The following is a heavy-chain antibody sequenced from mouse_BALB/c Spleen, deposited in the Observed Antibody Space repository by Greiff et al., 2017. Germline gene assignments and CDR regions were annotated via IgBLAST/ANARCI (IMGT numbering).Heavy chain of an antibody. J-gene: IGHJ3*01. D-gene: IGHD1-2*01. Sequence: EVKLVESGGGLVQPGGSLRLSCATSGFTFTDYYMSWVRQPPGKALEWLGFIRNKANGYTTEYSASVKGRLTISRDNSQSILYLQMNTLRAEDSATYDCARDKFSTTAPFAYWGQGTLVTVSA. CDR3: ARDKFSTTAPFAY. CDR1: GFTFTDYY. CDR2: IRNKANGYTT. V-gene: IGHV7-3*02.